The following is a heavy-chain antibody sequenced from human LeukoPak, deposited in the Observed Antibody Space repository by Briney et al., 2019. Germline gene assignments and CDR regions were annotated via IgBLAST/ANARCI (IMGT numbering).Heavy chain of an antibody. CDR1: GFIFSHFG. D-gene: IGHD4-11*01. Sequence: GGSLRLSCATSGFIFSHFGMHWVRQAPGKGLEWVAAIQSDGSQEYFADSVKGRSTISRDKSKSTMYLQIDTPRAEDTAVYYCARSTVTTGLAFDYWGQGTLVTVSS. CDR2: IQSDGSQE. J-gene: IGHJ4*02. V-gene: IGHV3-33*01. CDR3: ARSTVTTGLAFDY.